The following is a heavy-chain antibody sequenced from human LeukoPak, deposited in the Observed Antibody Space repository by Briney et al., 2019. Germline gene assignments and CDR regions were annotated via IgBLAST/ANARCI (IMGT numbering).Heavy chain of an antibody. D-gene: IGHD3-10*01. CDR2: ISSSGSTI. V-gene: IGHV3-11*01. CDR1: GFTFRDYY. J-gene: IGHJ4*02. CDR3: ARSRNYYGSGSYVAY. Sequence: PGGSLRLSCAASGFTFRDYYMSWIRQAPGKGLEWVSYISSSGSTIYYADSVKGRFTISRDNAKNSLYLQMNSLRAEDTAVYYCARSRNYYGSGSYVAYWGQGTLVTVSS.